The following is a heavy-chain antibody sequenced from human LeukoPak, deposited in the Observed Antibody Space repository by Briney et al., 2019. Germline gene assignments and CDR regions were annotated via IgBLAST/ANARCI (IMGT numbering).Heavy chain of an antibody. Sequence: PSETLSLTCAVYGGSFSGYYWSWIRQPPGKGLEWIGEINHSGSTNHNPSLKSRVTISVDTSKNQFSLKLSSVTAADTAVYYCARGYRQFDYWGQGTLVTVSS. D-gene: IGHD3-16*02. CDR3: ARGYRQFDY. V-gene: IGHV4-34*01. CDR2: INHSGST. J-gene: IGHJ4*02. CDR1: GGSFSGYY.